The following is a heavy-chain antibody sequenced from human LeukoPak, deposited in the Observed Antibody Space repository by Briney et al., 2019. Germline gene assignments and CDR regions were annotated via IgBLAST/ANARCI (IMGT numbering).Heavy chain of an antibody. CDR3: AKDMRAVSFQIEY. CDR1: GFTFSSYS. V-gene: IGHV3-21*04. D-gene: IGHD2-2*01. Sequence: GGSLRLSCAASGFTFSSYSMNWVRQAPGKGLEWVSSISSSSRYIYYADSVKGRFTISRDDSKNTVQLQMNSLRTEDTAVYYCAKDMRAVSFQIEYWGQGTSVTVSS. J-gene: IGHJ4*02. CDR2: ISSSSRYI.